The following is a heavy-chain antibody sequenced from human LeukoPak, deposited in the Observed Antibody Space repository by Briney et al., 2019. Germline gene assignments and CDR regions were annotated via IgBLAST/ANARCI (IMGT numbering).Heavy chain of an antibody. CDR3: AGSRYVSWFDP. J-gene: IGHJ5*02. V-gene: IGHV4-59*01. CDR1: GGTFSSYA. CDR2: IYYSGST. Sequence: SCKASGGTFSSYAISWIRQPPGKGLEWIGYIYYSGSTNYNPSLKSRVTISVDTSKNQFSLKLSSVTAADTAVYYCAGSRYVSWFDPWGQGTLVTVSS. D-gene: IGHD2-15*01.